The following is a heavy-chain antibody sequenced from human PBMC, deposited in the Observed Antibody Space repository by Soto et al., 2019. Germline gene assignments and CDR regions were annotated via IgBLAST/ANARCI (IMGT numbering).Heavy chain of an antibody. Sequence: EVQLVESGGGLVRPGGSLRLSCAASGFTFSGSAMHWVRQASGKGLEWVGRIRSKANSYATAYAASVKGRFTISRDDSKNTAYLQMNSLKTEDTAVYYCTSLTYYYDSSGYYQSFDYWGQGTLVTVSS. J-gene: IGHJ4*02. V-gene: IGHV3-73*01. D-gene: IGHD3-22*01. CDR1: GFTFSGSA. CDR2: IRSKANSYAT. CDR3: TSLTYYYDSSGYYQSFDY.